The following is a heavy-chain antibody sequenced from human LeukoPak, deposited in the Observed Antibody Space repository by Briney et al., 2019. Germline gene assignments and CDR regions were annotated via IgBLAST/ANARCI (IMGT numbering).Heavy chain of an antibody. D-gene: IGHD3-3*01. Sequence: PGGSLRLSCAASGFTFSSYAMSWVRQAPGKGLEWGSAISGSGGSTYYADSVKGRFTISRDNSKNTLYLQMNSLRAEDTAVYYCANSVTIFGVVSYAFDIWGQGTMVTVSX. CDR3: ANSVTIFGVVSYAFDI. CDR1: GFTFSSYA. V-gene: IGHV3-23*01. CDR2: ISGSGGST. J-gene: IGHJ3*02.